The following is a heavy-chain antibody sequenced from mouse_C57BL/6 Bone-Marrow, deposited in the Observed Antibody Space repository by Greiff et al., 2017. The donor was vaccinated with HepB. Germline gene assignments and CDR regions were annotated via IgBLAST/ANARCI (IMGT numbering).Heavy chain of an antibody. D-gene: IGHD2-4*01. Sequence: QVQLQQPGAELVKPGASVKLSCKASGYTFTSYWMHWVKQRPGRGLEWIGRIDPNSGGTKYNEKFKSKATLTVDKPSSTAYMQRSSLTSEDSAVYYCATPYDYDGAWFAYWGQGTLVTVSA. CDR2: IDPNSGGT. J-gene: IGHJ3*01. CDR3: ATPYDYDGAWFAY. V-gene: IGHV1-72*01. CDR1: GYTFTSYW.